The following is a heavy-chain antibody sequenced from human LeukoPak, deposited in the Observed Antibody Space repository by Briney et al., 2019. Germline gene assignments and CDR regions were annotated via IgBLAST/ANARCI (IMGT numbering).Heavy chain of an antibody. CDR2: IYSGGST. CDR1: GFTVSSNY. D-gene: IGHD3-22*01. Sequence: PGGSLRLSCAASGFTVSSNYMSWVRQAPGKGLEWVSVIYSGGSTYYADSVKGRFTISRHNSKNTLYLQMNSLRAEDTAVYYCASATDYDSSGYPFDYWGRGTLVTVSS. V-gene: IGHV3-53*04. CDR3: ASATDYDSSGYPFDY. J-gene: IGHJ4*02.